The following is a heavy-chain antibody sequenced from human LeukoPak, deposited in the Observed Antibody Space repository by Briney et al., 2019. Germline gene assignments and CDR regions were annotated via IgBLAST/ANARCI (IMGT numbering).Heavy chain of an antibody. Sequence: SETLSLTCTVSGGSISSSSYYWGWIRQPPGKGLEWIGSIYYSGSTYYNPSLKSRVTISVDTSKNQFSLKLSSVTAADTAVYYCARREDFDWFDPWGQGTLVTVSS. CDR3: ARREDFDWFDP. CDR1: GGSISSSSYY. CDR2: IYYSGST. J-gene: IGHJ5*02. V-gene: IGHV4-39*07. D-gene: IGHD1-26*01.